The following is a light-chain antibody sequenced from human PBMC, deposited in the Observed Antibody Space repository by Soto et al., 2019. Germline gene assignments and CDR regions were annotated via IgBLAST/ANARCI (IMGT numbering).Light chain of an antibody. CDR3: MQALQTHWGWFDSWSMYT. J-gene: IGKJ2*01. V-gene: IGKV2-28*01. CDR1: QSLLHSNGYNY. Sequence: DIVMTQSPLSLPVTPGEPASISCRSSQSLLHSNGYNYLEWYLQKPGQSPQLLIYLGSNRASGVADRFSGSGLVTDFRLKISRVEAEDVGVYYCMQALQTHWGWFDSWSMYTFGQGTKLEIK. CDR2: LGS.